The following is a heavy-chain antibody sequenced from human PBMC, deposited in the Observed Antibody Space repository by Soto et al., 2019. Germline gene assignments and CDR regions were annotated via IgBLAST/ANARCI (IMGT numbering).Heavy chain of an antibody. D-gene: IGHD3-16*02. CDR3: ARLYGLDAFDI. J-gene: IGHJ3*02. Sequence: SESLPLTCTVSGGSISSSSYYWSWIRQPPGKGLEWIGYIYYSGSTNYNPSLKSRVTISVDTSKNQFSLKLSSVTAADTAVYYCARLYGLDAFDIWGQGTMVNVSS. V-gene: IGHV4-61*05. CDR2: IYYSGST. CDR1: GGSISSSSYY.